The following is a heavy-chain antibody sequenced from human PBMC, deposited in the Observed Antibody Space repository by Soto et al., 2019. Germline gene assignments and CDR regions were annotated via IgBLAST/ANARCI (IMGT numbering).Heavy chain of an antibody. D-gene: IGHD3-3*01. CDR1: GGSFSDNY. Sequence: QVLLQQWGAGLLKASETLSLTCAVYGGSFSDNYWSWIRQPPGKGLEWIGEINHSGSTNYNPSLKRRVTISVDTSKSLFSLKLSSVTAADTAVYYCAREGVGDFWSGYYRYYYMGVWGKGTTVTVS. CDR3: AREGVGDFWSGYYRYYYMGV. CDR2: INHSGST. V-gene: IGHV4-34*01. J-gene: IGHJ6*03.